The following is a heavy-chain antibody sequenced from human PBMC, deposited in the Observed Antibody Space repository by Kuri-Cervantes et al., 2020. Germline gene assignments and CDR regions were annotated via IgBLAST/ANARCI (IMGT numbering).Heavy chain of an antibody. CDR3: ARDMTHPMATIIAYYYYGLDV. J-gene: IGHJ6*02. D-gene: IGHD5-24*01. V-gene: IGHV3-7*01. CDR2: IRQDGGDK. CDR1: GFTFSDYR. Sequence: GGSLRLSCAASGFTFSDYRMNWVRQAPGKGLEWVASIRQDGGDKYYVDSVKGRFTISRDNANYSLYLQMSSLRAEDTAVYYCARDMTHPMATIIAYYYYGLDVWGQGTTVTVSS.